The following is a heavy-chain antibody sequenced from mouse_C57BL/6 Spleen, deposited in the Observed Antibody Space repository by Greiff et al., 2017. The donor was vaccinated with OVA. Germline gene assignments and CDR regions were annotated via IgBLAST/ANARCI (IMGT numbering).Heavy chain of an antibody. J-gene: IGHJ4*01. CDR3: ARRDYGNYAMDY. CDR2: FHPYNDDP. D-gene: IGHD2-1*01. V-gene: IGHV1-47*01. CDR1: GYTFTTYP. Sequence: VQLQQSGAELVKPGASVKMSCKASGYTFTTYPIEWMKQNHGKSLEWIGNFHPYNDDPKYNEQFKGKGTLTVEKASGTVYLELSRLRSDDAAVDYYARRDYGNYAMDYWGQGTSVTVSS.